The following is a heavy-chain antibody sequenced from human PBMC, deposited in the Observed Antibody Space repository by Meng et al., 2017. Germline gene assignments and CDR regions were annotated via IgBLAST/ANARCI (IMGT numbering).Heavy chain of an antibody. J-gene: IGHJ6*02. CDR3: ARMHYYGSGSYRTYYYGMDV. V-gene: IGHV2-70*01. CDR2: IDWDDDK. D-gene: IGHD3-10*01. CDR1: GFSLSTSGVG. Sequence: SGPTLVKPTQTLTLTCTFSGFSLSTSGVGVGWIRQPPGKALEWLALIDWDDDKYYSTSLKTRLTISKDTSKNQVVLTMTNMDPVDTATYYCARMHYYGSGSYRTYYYGMDVWGQGTTVTVSS.